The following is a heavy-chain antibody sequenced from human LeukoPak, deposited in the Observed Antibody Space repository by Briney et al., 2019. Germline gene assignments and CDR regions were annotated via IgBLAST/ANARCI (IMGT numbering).Heavy chain of an antibody. Sequence: QAGGSLRLSCAASGFTVSSNYMSWVRQAPGKGLEWVSVIYSGGSTYYADSVKGRFTISRDNSKNTLYLQMNSLRAEDTAVYYCARVLRASIDYWGQGTLVTVSS. CDR2: IYSGGST. V-gene: IGHV3-53*01. J-gene: IGHJ4*02. D-gene: IGHD1-26*01. CDR3: ARVLRASIDY. CDR1: GFTVSSNY.